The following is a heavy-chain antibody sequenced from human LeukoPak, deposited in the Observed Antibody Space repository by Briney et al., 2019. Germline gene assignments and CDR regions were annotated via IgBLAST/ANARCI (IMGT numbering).Heavy chain of an antibody. CDR3: ARDYYDSSGYTRETYYFDY. CDR2: ISSSGSTI. J-gene: IGHJ4*02. V-gene: IGHV3-11*04. CDR1: GFTFSDYY. D-gene: IGHD3-22*01. Sequence: GGSLRLSCAASGFTFSDYYMSWIRQAPGKGLEWVSYISSSGSTIYYADSVKGRFTISRDNAKNSLYLQMNSLRAEDTAVYYCARDYYDSSGYTRETYYFDYRGQGTLVTVSS.